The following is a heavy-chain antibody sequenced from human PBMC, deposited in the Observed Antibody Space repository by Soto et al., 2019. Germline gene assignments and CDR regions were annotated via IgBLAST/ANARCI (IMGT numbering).Heavy chain of an antibody. Sequence: PGGSLRLSCAASGFTFSSYGMHWVRQAPGKGLEWVAVISYDGSNKYYADSVKGRFTISRDNSKNTLYLQMNSLRAEDTAVYYCAKSLLWFGELFGMDVWGQGTTVTVSS. J-gene: IGHJ6*02. CDR2: ISYDGSNK. V-gene: IGHV3-30*18. CDR1: GFTFSSYG. D-gene: IGHD3-10*01. CDR3: AKSLLWFGELFGMDV.